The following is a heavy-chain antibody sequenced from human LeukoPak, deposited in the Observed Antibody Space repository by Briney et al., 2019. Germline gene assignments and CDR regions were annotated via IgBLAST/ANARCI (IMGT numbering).Heavy chain of an antibody. CDR1: GDSLSSNSAA. J-gene: IGHJ4*02. CDR3: ASETSHFDY. CDR2: NYYRSKWYN. Sequence: SRTLSLTCVLSGDSLSSNSAAWTSVRQSPSRGVEWLGRNYYRSKWYNDYAVSVKSRITINPDTSKNQFFLQLNSVTPDDTAVYYCASETSHFDYWGQGTLVTAAS. V-gene: IGHV6-1*01.